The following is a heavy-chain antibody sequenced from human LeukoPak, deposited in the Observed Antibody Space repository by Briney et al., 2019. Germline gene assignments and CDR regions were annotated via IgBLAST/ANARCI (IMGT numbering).Heavy chain of an antibody. D-gene: IGHD4-23*01. CDR1: GGSISSYY. V-gene: IGHV4-39*01. CDR2: IYYSGST. J-gene: IGHJ4*02. CDR3: ARQQDYGGTQSNFDY. Sequence: SETLSLTCTVSGGSISSYYWGWIRQPPGKGLEWIGSIYYSGSTYYNPSLKSRVTISVDTSKNQFPLKLSSVTAADPAVYHCARQQDYGGTQSNFDYWGQGTLVTVSS.